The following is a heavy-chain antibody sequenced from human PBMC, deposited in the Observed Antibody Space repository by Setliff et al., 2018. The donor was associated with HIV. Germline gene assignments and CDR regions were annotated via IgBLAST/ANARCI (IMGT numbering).Heavy chain of an antibody. CDR2: IRSKAYGGTT. CDR3: AREAYCSSTTCYKGGDRHFDY. CDR1: GFTFGDHA. V-gene: IGHV3-49*04. Sequence: GGSLRLSCTASGFTFGDHAMSWVRQAPGRGLEWVGFIRSKAYGGTTEYAASVKGRFTISRDDSKSIAYLQMNSLKTEDTAVYYCAREAYCSSTTCYKGGDRHFDYWGLGTLVTVSS. D-gene: IGHD2-2*02. J-gene: IGHJ4*02.